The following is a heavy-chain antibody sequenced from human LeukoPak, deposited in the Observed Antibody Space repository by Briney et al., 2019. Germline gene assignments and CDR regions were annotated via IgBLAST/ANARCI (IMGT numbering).Heavy chain of an antibody. Sequence: GGSLRLSCAASGFPLSRYWMSWVRQAPGKGLEWVANIKQDGSEKYYVDSVKGRFTISRDNAKNSLYLQMDSLRAEDTAVYYCARDGSRVGIGYYEHHFDYWGQGTLVTVSS. CDR3: ARDGSRVGIGYYEHHFDY. V-gene: IGHV3-7*01. CDR2: IKQDGSEK. J-gene: IGHJ4*02. CDR1: GFPLSRYW. D-gene: IGHD3-22*01.